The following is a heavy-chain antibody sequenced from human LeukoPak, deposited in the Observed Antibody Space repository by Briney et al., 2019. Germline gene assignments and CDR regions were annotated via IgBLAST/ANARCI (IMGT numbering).Heavy chain of an antibody. V-gene: IGHV5-51*01. J-gene: IGHJ3*02. D-gene: IGHD3-22*01. CDR2: IYPGDSDT. CDR1: GSSFTSYW. Sequence: GGSLQISCKGSGSSFTSYWIGWVRQMPGKGLEWMGIIYPGDSDTRYSPSFQGQVTISADKSISTAYLQWSSLKPSDTAMYYCARPDHDSPSDAFDIWGQGTMVTVSS. CDR3: ARPDHDSPSDAFDI.